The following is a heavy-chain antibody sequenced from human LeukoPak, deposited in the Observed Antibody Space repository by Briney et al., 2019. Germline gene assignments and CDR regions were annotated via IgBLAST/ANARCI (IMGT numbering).Heavy chain of an antibody. V-gene: IGHV3-48*02. D-gene: IGHD2/OR15-2a*01. CDR2: ISVSGGVG. J-gene: IGHJ4*02. CDR3: ARDRGYFYDQLDY. Sequence: GVLILSCVASGYPFSSYSMNWIRQAPGKGLEWVSYISVSGGVGSYADSVKGRFTISRDDARNSLYLQMNSLKDEDTAVYYCARDRGYFYDQLDYWGQGTLVTVSS. CDR1: GYPFSSYS.